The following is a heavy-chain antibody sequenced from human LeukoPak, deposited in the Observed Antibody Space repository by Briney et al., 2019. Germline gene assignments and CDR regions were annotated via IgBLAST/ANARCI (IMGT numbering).Heavy chain of an antibody. J-gene: IGHJ4*02. V-gene: IGHV3-23*01. D-gene: IGHD6-13*01. Sequence: PGGSLRLSCAASGFTFSSYAMSWVRQAPGKGLEWVSAISGSGGSTYYADSVKGRFTISRDNSKNTLYLQMNSLRAEDTAVYYCAKGDVEYSSSWPDYWGQGTLVTVSS. CDR1: GFTFSSYA. CDR3: AKGDVEYSSSWPDY. CDR2: ISGSGGST.